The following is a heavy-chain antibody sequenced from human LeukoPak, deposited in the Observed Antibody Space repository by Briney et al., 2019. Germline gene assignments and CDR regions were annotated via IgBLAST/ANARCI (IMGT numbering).Heavy chain of an antibody. CDR3: ARGGLSRYYYDTRGYYHAFDI. D-gene: IGHD3-22*01. Sequence: SVKVSCKASGGTFSSYAISWVRQAPGQGLEWMGGIIPIFGTANYAQEFQGRVTITADESTSTAYMELSSLRSEDTAVYYCARGGLSRYYYDTRGYYHAFDIWGQGTMVTVSS. J-gene: IGHJ3*02. CDR2: IIPIFGTA. V-gene: IGHV1-69*13. CDR1: GGTFSSYA.